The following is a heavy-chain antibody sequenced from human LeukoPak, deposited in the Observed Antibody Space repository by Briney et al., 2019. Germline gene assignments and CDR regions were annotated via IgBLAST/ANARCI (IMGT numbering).Heavy chain of an antibody. CDR2: ISGSGGIT. CDR1: GFTFRTYA. V-gene: IGHV3-23*01. CDR3: ARERGIQFGDAFDI. Sequence: GGSLRLSCAASGFTFRTYAMSWVRQAPGKGLEWVSTISGSGGITYYADSVKGRFTISRDDSENTLYLQMNSLRVEDTAVYFCARERGIQFGDAFDIWGQGTMVTVSS. J-gene: IGHJ3*02. D-gene: IGHD3-16*01.